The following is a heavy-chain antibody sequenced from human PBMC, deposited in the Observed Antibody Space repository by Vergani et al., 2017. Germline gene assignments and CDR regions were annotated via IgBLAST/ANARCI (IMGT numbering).Heavy chain of an antibody. J-gene: IGHJ4*02. D-gene: IGHD5-18*01. Sequence: QVQLQESGPGLVKPSETLSLTCTVSGGSISSYYWSWIRQPPGKGLEWIGYIYYSGSTNYNPSLKSRVTISVDTSKNQFSLKLISVTAADTAVYYCARLSEYSYGYNYFDYWGQGTLVTVSS. CDR3: ARLSEYSYGYNYFDY. CDR2: IYYSGST. V-gene: IGHV4-59*08. CDR1: GGSISSYY.